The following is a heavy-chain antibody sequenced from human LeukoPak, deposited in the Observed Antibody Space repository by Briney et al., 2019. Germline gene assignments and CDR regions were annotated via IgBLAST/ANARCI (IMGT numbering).Heavy chain of an antibody. Sequence: GGSLSLSCTVTGFTPGAYSMSWFRPAPGKGREWVGFIRSKAYGGTTEYAASVKGRFTISRDDSKSIAYLQMNSLKTEDTAVYYCTRDSYYDPSWGQGTLVTVSS. CDR3: TRDSYYDPS. D-gene: IGHD3-3*01. J-gene: IGHJ4*02. CDR2: IRSKAYGGTT. V-gene: IGHV3-49*03. CDR1: GFTPGAYS.